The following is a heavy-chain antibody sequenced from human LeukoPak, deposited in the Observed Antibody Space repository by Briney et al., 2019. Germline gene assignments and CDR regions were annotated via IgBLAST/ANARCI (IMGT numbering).Heavy chain of an antibody. D-gene: IGHD2-2*02. CDR2: IYTSGST. J-gene: IGHJ6*03. V-gene: IGHV4-4*07. Sequence: SETLSLTCTVSGGSISSYYWSWIRQPAGKGLEWTGRIYTSGSTNYNPSLKSRVTMSVDTSKNQFSLKLSSVTAADTAVYYCARDSIVVVPAATPGYYYYYYMDVWGKGTTVTVSS. CDR3: ARDSIVVVPAATPGYYYYYYMDV. CDR1: GGSISSYY.